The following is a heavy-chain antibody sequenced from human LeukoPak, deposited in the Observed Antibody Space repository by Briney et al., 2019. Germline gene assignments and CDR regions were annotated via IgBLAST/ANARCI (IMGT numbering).Heavy chain of an antibody. V-gene: IGHV4-4*07. CDR2: ISTSGSA. Sequence: PSETLSLTCTVSGGSIGSHYWSWIRQPAGKGLEWIGHISTSGSAKYNPSLKSRVTMSVDTSANQFSLKLSSLTAADTAVYYCARDPTYYYDKGAFDIWGQGTMVTVSS. J-gene: IGHJ3*02. D-gene: IGHD3-22*01. CDR1: GGSIGSHY. CDR3: ARDPTYYYDKGAFDI.